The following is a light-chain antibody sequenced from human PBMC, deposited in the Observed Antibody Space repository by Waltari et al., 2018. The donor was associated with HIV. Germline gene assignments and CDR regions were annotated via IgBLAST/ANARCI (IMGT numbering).Light chain of an antibody. CDR1: QSVSRY. CDR2: DAS. CDR3: QQSSNGPLT. V-gene: IGKV3-11*01. J-gene: IGKJ4*01. Sequence: EIVLTQSPVTLSLSPGERATLSCRAIQSVSRYLAWYQQKPGQVPRPPLSDASNRATGIPARFRGSGSGIDFTLTISSLEPEDFAVYCCQQSSNGPLTFGGGTKVEIK.